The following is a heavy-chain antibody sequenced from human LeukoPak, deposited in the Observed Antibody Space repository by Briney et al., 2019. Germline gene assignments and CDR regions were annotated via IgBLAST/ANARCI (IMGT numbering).Heavy chain of an antibody. CDR3: ARGMVRGNWFDP. Sequence: SVKVSCKASGGTFSSYAISWVRQAPGQGLEWMGRIIPILGIANYAQKFQGRVTITADKSTSTAYMELSSLRSEDPAVYYCARGMVRGNWFDPWGQGTLVTVSS. V-gene: IGHV1-69*04. D-gene: IGHD3-10*01. J-gene: IGHJ5*02. CDR1: GGTFSSYA. CDR2: IIPILGIA.